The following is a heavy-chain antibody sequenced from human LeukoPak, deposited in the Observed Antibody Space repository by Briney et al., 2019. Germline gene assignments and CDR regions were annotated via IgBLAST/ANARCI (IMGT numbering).Heavy chain of an antibody. J-gene: IGHJ4*02. V-gene: IGHV4-59*01. CDR1: GGSISSYY. CDR2: IYYSGST. D-gene: IGHD3-10*01. Sequence: NPSETLSLTCTVSGGSISSYYWSWIRQPPGKGLEWLGCIYYSGSTNYNPSLKSRVTISVDTSKNQFSLKLSSVTAADTAVYYCATISGPRGDYWGQGPLVTVSS. CDR3: ATISGPRGDY.